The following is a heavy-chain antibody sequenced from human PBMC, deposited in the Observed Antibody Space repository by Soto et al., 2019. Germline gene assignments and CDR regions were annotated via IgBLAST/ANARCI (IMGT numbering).Heavy chain of an antibody. J-gene: IGHJ4*02. D-gene: IGHD5-18*01. CDR3: ARTKGYSYGARAPFDY. CDR2: IIPIFGTA. Sequence: SVKVSCKDSGGTFSSYAISWVRQAPGQGLEWMGGIIPIFGTANYAQKFQGRVTITADESTSTAYMELSSLRSEDTAVYYCARTKGYSYGARAPFDYWGQGTLVTVSS. V-gene: IGHV1-69*13. CDR1: GGTFSSYA.